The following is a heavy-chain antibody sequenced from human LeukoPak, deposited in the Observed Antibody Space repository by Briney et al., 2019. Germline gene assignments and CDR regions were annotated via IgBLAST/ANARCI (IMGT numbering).Heavy chain of an antibody. J-gene: IGHJ4*02. CDR2: IGSKAYGETT. V-gene: IGHV3-49*03. CDR3: TRGAMDFDL. Sequence: TGGSLRLSCTASGFSFNTYAMSWFRQAPGKGLESVGVIGSKAYGETTEYAASVKGRFTISRDDSKSIAYLQMNSPKTEDTAVYYCTRGAMDFDLWGQGTLVTVSS. D-gene: IGHD5-18*01. CDR1: GFSFNTYA.